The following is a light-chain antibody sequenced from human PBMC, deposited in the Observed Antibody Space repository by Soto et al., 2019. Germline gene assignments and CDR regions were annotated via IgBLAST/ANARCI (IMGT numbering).Light chain of an antibody. J-gene: IGLJ3*02. CDR3: TSYTSRSTWV. CDR1: SSDVGTYDF. CDR2: DVS. V-gene: IGLV2-14*01. Sequence: QSALTQPRSVSGSPGQSVTISCTGTSSDVGTYDFVSWYQQHPGKAPRLMIFDVSNRPSGVSNRFSGSKSGNTASLTISGLQAEDESDYYCTSYTSRSTWVFGGGTKLTVL.